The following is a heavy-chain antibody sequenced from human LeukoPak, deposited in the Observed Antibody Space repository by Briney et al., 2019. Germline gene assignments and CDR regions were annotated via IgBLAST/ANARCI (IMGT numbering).Heavy chain of an antibody. J-gene: IGHJ4*02. CDR3: ASGRACSSTSCYPTHY. CDR2: IYHSGST. CDR1: GYSISSGYY. Sequence: KASETLSLTCAVSGYSISSGYYWGWIRQPPGKGLEWIGSIYHSGSTYYNPSLKSRVTISVDTSKNQFSLKLSSVTAADTAVYYCASGRACSSTSCYPTHYWGQGTLVTVSS. D-gene: IGHD2-2*01. V-gene: IGHV4-38-2*01.